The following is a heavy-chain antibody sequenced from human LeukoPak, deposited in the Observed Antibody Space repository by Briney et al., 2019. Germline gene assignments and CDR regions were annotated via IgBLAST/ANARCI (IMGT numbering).Heavy chain of an antibody. J-gene: IGHJ4*02. D-gene: IGHD3-3*01. CDR2: ISGSGGST. V-gene: IGHV3-23*01. CDR1: GFTFSSYA. Sequence: PGGSLRLSCAASGFTFSSYAMSWVRQAPGKGLEWVSAISGSGGSTYYADSVKGRFTISRDNSKNTLYLQMNSLRAEDTAVYYCAKAGVITIFGVVLFDYWGQGTLVTVSS. CDR3: AKAGVITIFGVVLFDY.